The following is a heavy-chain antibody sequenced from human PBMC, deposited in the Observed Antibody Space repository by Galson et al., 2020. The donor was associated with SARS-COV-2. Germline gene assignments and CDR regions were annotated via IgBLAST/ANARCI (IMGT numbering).Heavy chain of an antibody. V-gene: IGHV4-59*01. CDR2: IYYSGST. CDR1: GGSISSYY. D-gene: IGHD2-21*02. J-gene: IGHJ4*02. Sequence: ETSETLSLTCTVSGGSISSYYWSWIRQPPGKGLEWIGYIYYSGSTNYNPSLKSRVTISVDTSKNQFSLKLSSVTAADTAVYYCARGGLVVVTPDWGQGTLVTVSS. CDR3: ARGGLVVVTPD.